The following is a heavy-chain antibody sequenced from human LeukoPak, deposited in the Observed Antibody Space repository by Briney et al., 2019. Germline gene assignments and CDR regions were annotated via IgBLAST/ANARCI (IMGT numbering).Heavy chain of an antibody. CDR1: DGSISGYY. Sequence: SETLSLTCTVSDGSISGYYWSWIRQPPGKGLEWIGYIYYTGSTKYNPSLNSRVTISTDTSNDHFSLKLSSVTAADTAVYYCARRADYGGQDWYFDLWGRGTLVTVSS. J-gene: IGHJ2*01. D-gene: IGHD4-23*01. V-gene: IGHV4-59*08. CDR2: IYYTGST. CDR3: ARRADYGGQDWYFDL.